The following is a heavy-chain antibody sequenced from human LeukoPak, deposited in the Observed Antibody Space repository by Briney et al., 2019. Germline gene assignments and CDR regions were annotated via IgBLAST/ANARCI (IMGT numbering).Heavy chain of an antibody. CDR3: ARASSAYYGSGIHYYYYGMDV. V-gene: IGHV1-69*01. CDR1: GGTFSSYA. Sequence: GSSVKVSCKASGGTFSSYAISWVRQAPGQGLEWMGGIIPIFGTANYAQKFQGRVTITADESTSTAYMELSSLRSEDTAVYYCARASSAYYGSGIHYYYYGMDVWGQGTTVTVSS. J-gene: IGHJ6*02. D-gene: IGHD3-10*01. CDR2: IIPIFGTA.